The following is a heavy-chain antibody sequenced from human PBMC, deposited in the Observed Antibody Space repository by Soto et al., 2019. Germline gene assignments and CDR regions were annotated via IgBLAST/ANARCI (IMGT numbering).Heavy chain of an antibody. CDR2: ISSYNGNT. CDR1: GYTFTSYG. CDR3: ARGRLWFGELYNYGMDV. V-gene: IGHV1-18*01. J-gene: IGHJ6*02. D-gene: IGHD3-10*01. Sequence: QVQLVQSGAEVKKPGASVKVSCKASGYTFTSYGISWVRQAPGQGLEWMGWISSYNGNTNYAQKLQDRVTMTTDTSTNTAYMELRSLRADDTAVYYCARGRLWFGELYNYGMDVWGQGTTVTVSS.